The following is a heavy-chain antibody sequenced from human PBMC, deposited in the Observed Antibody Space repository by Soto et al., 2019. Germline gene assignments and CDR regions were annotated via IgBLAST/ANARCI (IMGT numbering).Heavy chain of an antibody. D-gene: IGHD6-6*01. CDR1: GGSFSGYY. Sequence: LSLTCAVYGGSFSGYYWSWIRQPPGKGLEWIGEINHSGSTNYNPSLKSRVTISVDTSKNQFSLKLSSVTAADTAVYYCARGGGAARPRYNWFDPWGQGTLVTVSS. J-gene: IGHJ5*02. CDR2: INHSGST. V-gene: IGHV4-34*01. CDR3: ARGGGAARPRYNWFDP.